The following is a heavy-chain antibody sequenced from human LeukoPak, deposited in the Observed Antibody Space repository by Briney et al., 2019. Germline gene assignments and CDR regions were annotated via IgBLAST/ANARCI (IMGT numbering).Heavy chain of an antibody. V-gene: IGHV4-39*01. J-gene: IGHJ4*02. CDR2: VYYSGST. Sequence: PSETLSLTCTVSGGSISSSSYNWGWIRQPPGKGLEWIGSVYYSGSTYYNPSLKSRVTMSVDTSKNQFSLKLSSVTAADTAVYYCARSDYYDSSGYYLFRGYYFDYWGQGTLVTVSS. CDR3: ARSDYYDSSGYYLFRGYYFDY. CDR1: GGSISSSSYN. D-gene: IGHD3-22*01.